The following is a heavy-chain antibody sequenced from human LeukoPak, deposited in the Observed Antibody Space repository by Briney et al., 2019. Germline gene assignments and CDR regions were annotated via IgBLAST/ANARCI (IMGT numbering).Heavy chain of an antibody. CDR1: GFTFSSNY. D-gene: IGHD1-26*01. V-gene: IGHV3-53*01. J-gene: IGHJ4*02. CDR2: IYSGGST. Sequence: GGSLRLSCAASGFTFSSNYMSWVRQAPGKGLEWVSVIYSGGSTYYADSVKGRFTISRDNSKNTLYLQMNSLRAEDTAVYYCARAVRGATWTSYYFDYWGQGTLVTVSS. CDR3: ARAVRGATWTSYYFDY.